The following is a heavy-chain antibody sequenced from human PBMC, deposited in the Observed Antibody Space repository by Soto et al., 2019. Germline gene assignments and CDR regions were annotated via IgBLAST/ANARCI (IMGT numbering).Heavy chain of an antibody. D-gene: IGHD1-1*01. CDR2: INGGTGQT. CDR1: GCTFSTHA. Sequence: ASVKVSCKASGCTFSTHAMHWVRQAPGQSLEWMGWINGGTGQTKHSHRFQGRVTITRDTSASTAYMELSSLRSEDTAVYYCARGKLMEENYYYYVLDICGQGTTVTVS. V-gene: IGHV1-3*01. J-gene: IGHJ6*02. CDR3: ARGKLMEENYYYYVLDI.